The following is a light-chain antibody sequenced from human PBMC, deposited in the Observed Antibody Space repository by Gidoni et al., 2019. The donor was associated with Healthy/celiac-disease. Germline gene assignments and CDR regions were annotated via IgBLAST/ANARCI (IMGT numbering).Light chain of an antibody. V-gene: IGKV3-20*01. CDR3: QRYGSSRT. CDR2: GAS. CDR1: QSVSSSY. Sequence: EIVLTQSPGTLSLSPGARATLSCRASQSVSSSYLAWYQQKPGQAPRLLDEGASRRATGIPDRVSGSGSETDFTLSSSRLEPEEVAVYYWQRYGSSRTFGRGTKVEIK. J-gene: IGKJ1*01.